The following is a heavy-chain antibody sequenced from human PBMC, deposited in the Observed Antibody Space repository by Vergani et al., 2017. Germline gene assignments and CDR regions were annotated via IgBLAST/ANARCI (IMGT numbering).Heavy chain of an antibody. CDR2: ISYDGSNK. CDR3: AGPQGTSAYYYGGFDY. Sequence: QVQVVESGGGVVQPGRSLRLSCAVSGFTFSSYGMHWVRQAPGKGLEWVAVISYDGSNKYYADSVKGRFTISRDNSKNTLYLQMNSLTAEDTAIYYCAGPQGTSAYYYGGFDYWGQGILVTVSS. CDR1: GFTFSSYG. D-gene: IGHD3-22*01. J-gene: IGHJ4*02. V-gene: IGHV3-30*03.